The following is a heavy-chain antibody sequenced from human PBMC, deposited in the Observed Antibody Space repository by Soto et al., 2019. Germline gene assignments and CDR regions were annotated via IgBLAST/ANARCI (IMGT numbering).Heavy chain of an antibody. CDR3: VKEKLYSNYEYYFDS. D-gene: IGHD4-4*01. CDR2: ISWHSGSI. V-gene: IGHV3-9*01. J-gene: IGHJ4*02. Sequence: EVHLVESGGGLVQPGRSLRLSCAASGFSFRNYGMHWVRRVPGKGLEWVSGISWHSGSIGYADSVRGRFTISRDNAKNTLYLQMNRLRPEDTALDYCVKEKLYSNYEYYFDSWGQGTLVTVSS. CDR1: GFSFRNYG.